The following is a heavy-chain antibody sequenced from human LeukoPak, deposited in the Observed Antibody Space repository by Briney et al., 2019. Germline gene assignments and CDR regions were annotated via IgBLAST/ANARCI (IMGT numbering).Heavy chain of an antibody. D-gene: IGHD2/OR15-2a*01. J-gene: IGHJ4*02. V-gene: IGHV4-59*08. CDR1: GGSISSYY. CDR2: ISDIGSI. CDR3: AGHHTRNTVDF. Sequence: PSETLSLTCTVSGGSISSYYWSWIRQPPGKGLEGIAYISDIGSINYNPALTSRVTISLDTSKNQFSLKLSSVTAADTAVYYCAGHHTRNTVDFWGQGTLVTVSS.